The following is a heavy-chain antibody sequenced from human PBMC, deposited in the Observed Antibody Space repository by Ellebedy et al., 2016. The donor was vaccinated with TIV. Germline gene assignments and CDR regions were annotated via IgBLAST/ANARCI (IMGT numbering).Heavy chain of an antibody. CDR1: GYTFSSYY. Sequence: ASVKVSCXASGYTFSSYYMHWVRQAPGQGLEWMGIIDPSGVNTIYAQKLQGRVTMTTDTSTSTAYMELRSLRSDDTAVYYCARWGVVIANSFDYWGQGTLVTVSS. CDR3: ARWGVVIANSFDY. CDR2: IDPSGVNT. J-gene: IGHJ4*02. D-gene: IGHD2-21*01. V-gene: IGHV1-46*01.